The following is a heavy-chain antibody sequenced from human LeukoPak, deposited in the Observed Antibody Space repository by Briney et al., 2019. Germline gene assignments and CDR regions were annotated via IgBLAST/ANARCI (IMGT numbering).Heavy chain of an antibody. CDR1: GYTFTGYY. J-gene: IGHJ4*02. D-gene: IGHD2-2*01. CDR2: TNPNSGGT. V-gene: IGHV1-2*02. Sequence: ASVKVSCKASGYTFTGYYMHWVRQAPGQGLEWMGWTNPNSGGTNYAQKFQGRVTMTRDTSISTAYMELSRLRSDDTAVYYCATDHCSSTSCYPDYWGQGTLVTVSS. CDR3: ATDHCSSTSCYPDY.